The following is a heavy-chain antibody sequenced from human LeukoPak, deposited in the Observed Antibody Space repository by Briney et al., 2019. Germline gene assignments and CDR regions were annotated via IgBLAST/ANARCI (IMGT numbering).Heavy chain of an antibody. CDR1: GFTFSDYY. D-gene: IGHD5-12*01. CDR3: AKEYSGYDFDY. J-gene: IGHJ4*02. CDR2: ICRSGSTI. V-gene: IGHV3-11*01. Sequence: GGSLRLSCAASGFTFSDYYMSWIRQAPGKGLEWVSFICRSGSTIYYADSVKGRFTISRDNTKSSLYLQMNSLRAEDTALYYCAKEYSGYDFDYWGQGTLVTVSS.